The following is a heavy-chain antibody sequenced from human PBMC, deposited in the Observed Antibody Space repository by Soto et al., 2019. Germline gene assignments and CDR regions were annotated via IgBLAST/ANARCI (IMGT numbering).Heavy chain of an antibody. Sequence: QVQLAQSGAEVKKPGASVKVSCKASGYTFTGYYMHWVRQAPGQGLEWMGWINPNSGGTNYAQKCQGRVTMTRDTSISTAYMELSRLRSDDTAVYYCARLYSYESLMDVWGHGTTVTVSS. CDR1: GYTFTGYY. CDR2: INPNSGGT. V-gene: IGHV1-2*02. CDR3: ARLYSYESLMDV. D-gene: IGHD5-18*01. J-gene: IGHJ6*02.